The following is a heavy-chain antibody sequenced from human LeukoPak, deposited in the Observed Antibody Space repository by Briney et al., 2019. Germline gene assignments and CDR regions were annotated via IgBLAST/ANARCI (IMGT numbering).Heavy chain of an antibody. J-gene: IGHJ4*02. Sequence: GGSLRLSCAASGFTFSNAWMSWVRQAPGKGLEWVGRIKSKTDGGTTDYAAPVKGRFTISRDDSKNTLYLQMNSLKTEDTAVYYRTTATHYDFWSGYHKGNDYWGQGTLVTVSS. CDR3: TTATHYDFWSGYHKGNDY. CDR1: GFTFSNAW. CDR2: IKSKTDGGTT. D-gene: IGHD3-3*01. V-gene: IGHV3-15*01.